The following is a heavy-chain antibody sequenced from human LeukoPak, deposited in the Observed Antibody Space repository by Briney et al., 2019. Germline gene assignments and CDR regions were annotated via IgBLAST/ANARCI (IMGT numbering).Heavy chain of an antibody. J-gene: IGHJ4*02. CDR3: AKGERDALQIPHY. CDR1: GFTFSNYG. Sequence: GGSLRLSCAASGFTFSNYGMYWVRQAPGKGLECVAVIPYDGIDKYYADSVKGRFTVSRDNFKSTLYLQMNSLRTEDTAVYYCAKGERDALQIPHYWGQGTLVTVSS. V-gene: IGHV3-30*18. CDR2: IPYDGIDK. D-gene: IGHD3-16*01.